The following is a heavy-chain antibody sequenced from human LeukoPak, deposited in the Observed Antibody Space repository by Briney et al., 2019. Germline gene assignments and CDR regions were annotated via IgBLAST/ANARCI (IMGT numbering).Heavy chain of an antibody. Sequence: SETLSLTCTVSGGSISSSSYYWGWIRQPPGKGLEWIGSIYYSGSTYYNPSLKSRVTISVDTSKNQFSLKLSSVTAADTAVYYCARHKGVVQLWLLGYNWFDPWGQGTLVAVSS. J-gene: IGHJ5*02. CDR3: ARHKGVVQLWLLGYNWFDP. CDR2: IYYSGST. D-gene: IGHD5-18*01. V-gene: IGHV4-39*01. CDR1: GGSISSSSYY.